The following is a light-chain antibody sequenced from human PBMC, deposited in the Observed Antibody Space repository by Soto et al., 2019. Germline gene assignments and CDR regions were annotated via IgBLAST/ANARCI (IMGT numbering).Light chain of an antibody. V-gene: IGLV2-14*01. Sequence: QSALTQPATVSGSPGQSITISCTGTSSDVGGYNYVSWYQQHPGKAPKLMIYAVSNRPSGVSTRFSGSKSGNTASLTISGLQSEDEAEYHCSSYTTSSTLLYVFGTGTKVTVL. CDR2: AVS. J-gene: IGLJ1*01. CDR3: SSYTTSSTLLYV. CDR1: SSDVGGYNY.